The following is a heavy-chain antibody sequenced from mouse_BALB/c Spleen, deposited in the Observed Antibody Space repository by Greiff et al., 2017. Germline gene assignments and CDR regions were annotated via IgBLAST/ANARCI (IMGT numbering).Heavy chain of an antibody. Sequence: EVMLVESGGGLVKPGGSLKLSCAASGFTFSSYTMSWVRQTPEKRLEWVATISSGGGNTYYPDSVKGRFTISRDNAKNNLYLQMSSLRSEDTALYYCARDAWFAYWGQGTLVTVSA. V-gene: IGHV5-9*03. CDR2: ISSGGGNT. CDR3: ARDAWFAY. CDR1: GFTFSSYT. J-gene: IGHJ3*01.